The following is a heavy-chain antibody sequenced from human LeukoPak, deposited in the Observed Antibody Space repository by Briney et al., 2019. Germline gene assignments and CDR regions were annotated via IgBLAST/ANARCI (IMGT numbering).Heavy chain of an antibody. Sequence: GASVTVSCMASGYTFTGYYMHWVRQAPGQGLEGMGWINPNSGGTNYAQKFQGRVTMTRDTSISTAYMELSRLRSDDTAVYYCARDDSSSPYYYYGMDVWGQGTTVTVSS. V-gene: IGHV1-2*02. CDR2: INPNSGGT. D-gene: IGHD6-13*01. J-gene: IGHJ6*02. CDR3: ARDDSSSPYYYYGMDV. CDR1: GYTFTGYY.